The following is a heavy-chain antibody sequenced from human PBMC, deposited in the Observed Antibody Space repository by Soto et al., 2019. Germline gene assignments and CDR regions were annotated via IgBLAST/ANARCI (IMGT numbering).Heavy chain of an antibody. Sequence: PGGSLTLSCAASGFPFSTCAMNWVRQAPGKGLEWVSAISGSGGSTYYADSVKGRFTISRDNSKNTLYLQMNSLRAEDTAVYYCAKIPPGYSYGYFSFDYWGQGTLVPVSS. D-gene: IGHD5-18*01. CDR1: GFPFSTCA. CDR3: AKIPPGYSYGYFSFDY. V-gene: IGHV3-23*01. J-gene: IGHJ4*02. CDR2: ISGSGGST.